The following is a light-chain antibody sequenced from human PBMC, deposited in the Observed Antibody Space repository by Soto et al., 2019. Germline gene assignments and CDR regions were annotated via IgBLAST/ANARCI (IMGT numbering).Light chain of an antibody. Sequence: EIVLTQSPGTLSLSPGDRATLSCRASQSLGDNYLAWYQQKPGQAPRLLIYEASNRATGIPDRFSASGSRTDFTLTISRLEPEDFAVYYCQQYGSSAGTFGPGTKVDIK. CDR2: EAS. CDR3: QQYGSSAGT. V-gene: IGKV3-20*01. CDR1: QSLGDNY. J-gene: IGKJ3*01.